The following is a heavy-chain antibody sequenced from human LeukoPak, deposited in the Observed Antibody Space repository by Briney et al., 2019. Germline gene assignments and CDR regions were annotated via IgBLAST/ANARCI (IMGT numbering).Heavy chain of an antibody. V-gene: IGHV3-30*04. CDR1: GYTFTSYA. CDR3: ARDTHSSSSYFDY. Sequence: SCKASGYTFTSYAMHWVRQAPGKGLEWVAVISYDGSNKYYADSVKGRFTISRDNSKNTLYLQMNSLRAEDTAVYYCARDTHSSSSYFDYWGQGTLVTVSS. J-gene: IGHJ4*02. CDR2: ISYDGSNK. D-gene: IGHD6-6*01.